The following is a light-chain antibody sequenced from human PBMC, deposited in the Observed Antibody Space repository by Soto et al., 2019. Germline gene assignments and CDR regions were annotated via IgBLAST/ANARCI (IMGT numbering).Light chain of an antibody. CDR2: GAS. J-gene: IGKJ2*01. CDR3: QQYGSSPSSYT. Sequence: EIVLTQSPGTLSLSPGERATLSCRASQSVSSSYLAWYQQKPGQAPRLLIYGASGRATGIPDRFSGSGSGTDFALTISRLEPEDFAVYYYQQYGSSPSSYTFGQGTKLEIK. CDR1: QSVSSSY. V-gene: IGKV3-20*01.